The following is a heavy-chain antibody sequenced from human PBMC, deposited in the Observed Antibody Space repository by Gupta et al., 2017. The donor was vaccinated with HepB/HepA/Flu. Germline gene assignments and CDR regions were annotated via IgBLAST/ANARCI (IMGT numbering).Heavy chain of an antibody. V-gene: IGHV1-2*02. CDR1: GYTFTGYY. CDR3: ARDELSAVAETLDAFDI. CDR2: INPNSGGT. Sequence: QVQLVPSGAEVKKPGASVKVSCKASGYTFTGYYMHWLRQAPGQGLEWMGWINPNSGGTNYAQKFQGRVTMTRDTSISTAYMELSRLRSDDTAVYYCARDELSAVAETLDAFDIWGQGTMVTVSS. D-gene: IGHD6-19*01. J-gene: IGHJ3*02.